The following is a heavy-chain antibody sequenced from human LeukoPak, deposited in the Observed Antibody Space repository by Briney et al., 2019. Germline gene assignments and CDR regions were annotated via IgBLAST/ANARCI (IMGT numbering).Heavy chain of an antibody. CDR1: GFSFGEYA. D-gene: IGHD3-10*01. V-gene: IGHV3-23*01. Sequence: GGSLRLSCKTSGFSFGEYALSWVRQAPGKGLECVSLISANGGDTYYADSVKGRFTISRDNSKSTLYLQMNSLRADDTAVYYCAKASGSPYYFDYWGQGTLVTVSS. CDR2: ISANGGDT. CDR3: AKASGSPYYFDY. J-gene: IGHJ4*02.